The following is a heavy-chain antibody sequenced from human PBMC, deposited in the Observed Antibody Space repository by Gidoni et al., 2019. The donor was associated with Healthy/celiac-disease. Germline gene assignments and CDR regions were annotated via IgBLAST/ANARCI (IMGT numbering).Heavy chain of an antibody. CDR1: GFTFSSYS. V-gene: IGHV3-21*01. J-gene: IGHJ3*02. Sequence: EVQLVESGGGLVKPGGSLRLSCAASGFTFSSYSMNWVRQAPGKGLEWVSSISSSSSYIYYADSVKGRFTISRDNAKNSLYLQMNSLRAEDTAVYYCARDSITIFGVVISDAFDIWGQGTMVTVSS. CDR3: ARDSITIFGVVISDAFDI. D-gene: IGHD3-3*01. CDR2: ISSSSSYI.